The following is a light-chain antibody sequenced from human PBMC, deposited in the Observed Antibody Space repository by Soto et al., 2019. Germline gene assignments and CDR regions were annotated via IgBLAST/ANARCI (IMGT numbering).Light chain of an antibody. CDR1: QSVSSN. CDR3: QHYNNWPPWT. Sequence: EIVMTQSPATLSVSPGERATLSCRASQSVSSNLAGYQQKPGQAPRLLIYGASTRATGIPARFSGSGSGTEFTLTINGLQSEDFAVYYCQHYNNWPPWTFGQGTKVEIK. V-gene: IGKV3-15*01. J-gene: IGKJ1*01. CDR2: GAS.